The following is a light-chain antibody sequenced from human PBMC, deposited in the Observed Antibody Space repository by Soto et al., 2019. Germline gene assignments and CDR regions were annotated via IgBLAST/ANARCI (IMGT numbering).Light chain of an antibody. Sequence: DIQMTQSPSSLSASVGDRVTITCRASQSISTFLNWYQQRPGKAPKLLIHAASNLQSGVPSGFRGSGAGTDFALTITSLPPEDFATYYCQQSYSVPYAFGQGTKLEIK. J-gene: IGKJ2*01. CDR2: AAS. CDR1: QSISTF. CDR3: QQSYSVPYA. V-gene: IGKV1-39*01.